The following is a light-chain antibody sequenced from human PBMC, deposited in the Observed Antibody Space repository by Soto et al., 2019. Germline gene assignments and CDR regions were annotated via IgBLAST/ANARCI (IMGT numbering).Light chain of an antibody. Sequence: QSVLTQPPSVSGAPGQRVTICCTGSSSNIGAGYNLHWYRQLPGTAPKLLIYGNSNRPSGVPDRFSGSKSGTSASLAITGLQAEDEADYYCQSYDSSLSGVVFGGGTKLTVL. J-gene: IGLJ2*01. CDR3: QSYDSSLSGVV. V-gene: IGLV1-40*01. CDR1: SSNIGAGYN. CDR2: GNS.